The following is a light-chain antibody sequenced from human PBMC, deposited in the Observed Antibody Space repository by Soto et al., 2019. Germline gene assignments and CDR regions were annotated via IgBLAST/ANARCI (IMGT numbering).Light chain of an antibody. CDR2: DAS. V-gene: IGKV3-11*01. Sequence: LVMTQSPATLSVSPGERATLSCRASQSVSSNLAWYQQKPGQAPRLLIYDASSRATGIPDRFSGSGSGTDFTLTISSLEPEDFAVYYCQQRSNWPPTFGQGTRLEIK. CDR3: QQRSNWPPT. CDR1: QSVSSN. J-gene: IGKJ5*01.